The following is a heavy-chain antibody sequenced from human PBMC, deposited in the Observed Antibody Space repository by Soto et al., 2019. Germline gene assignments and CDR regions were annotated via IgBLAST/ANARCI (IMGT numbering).Heavy chain of an antibody. CDR1: GGSISSYY. D-gene: IGHD3-9*01. Sequence: SETLSLTCSVSGGSISSYYWSWIRQPPAKGLEWIGYIYYSGSTNYNPSLKSRVTISVDTSKNQFSLKLSSVTAADTAVYYCARDPGRVYYDILTGYYTEYNYYGMDVWGQGTTVTVSS. CDR3: ARDPGRVYYDILTGYYTEYNYYGMDV. V-gene: IGHV4-59*01. CDR2: IYYSGST. J-gene: IGHJ6*02.